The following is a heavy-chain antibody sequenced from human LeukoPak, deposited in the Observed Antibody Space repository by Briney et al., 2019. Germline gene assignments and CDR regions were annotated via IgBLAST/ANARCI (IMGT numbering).Heavy chain of an antibody. CDR2: INPNSGGT. Sequence: GSSVKVSCKASGYAFNVYYMHWVRQVPGQGLEWMGWINPNSGGTKYAQKFQGRVTMTRDTSISTAYMELNRLRSDDRTVYYFSRVSSWGYSYGLLNVDFWGQGTLVTVSS. CDR1: GYAFNVYY. J-gene: IGHJ4*02. CDR3: SRVSSWGYSYGLLNVDF. V-gene: IGHV1-2*02. D-gene: IGHD5-18*01.